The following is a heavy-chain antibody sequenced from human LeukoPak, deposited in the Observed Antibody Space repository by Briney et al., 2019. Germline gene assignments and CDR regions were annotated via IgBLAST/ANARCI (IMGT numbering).Heavy chain of an antibody. CDR2: IRYDGSNK. D-gene: IGHD3-22*01. Sequence: GGSLRLSCAASGFTFSNFGMHWVRQAPGKGLEWVAFIRYDGSNKYYADSVKGRFTISRDNSKNTLYLQMNSLRAEDTAVYYCAKGGYYYDSSDQHGYWGQGTLVTVSS. J-gene: IGHJ4*02. CDR1: GFTFSNFG. V-gene: IGHV3-30*02. CDR3: AKGGYYYDSSDQHGY.